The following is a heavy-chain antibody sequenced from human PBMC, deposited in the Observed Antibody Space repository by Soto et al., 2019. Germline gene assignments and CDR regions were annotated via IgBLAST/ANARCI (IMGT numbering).Heavy chain of an antibody. J-gene: IGHJ4*02. CDR2: INSDGSST. V-gene: IGHV3-74*01. Sequence: GGSLRLSCAASGFTFSSYWMHWVRQTPEKWLVWVSRINSDGSSTSYADSVKGRFTISRDNAKNTLYLQMNSLRAEDTAVYYCARDHDPTTVTSFAFWGQGTLVTVSS. CDR1: GFTFSSYW. D-gene: IGHD4-17*01. CDR3: ARDHDPTTVTSFAF.